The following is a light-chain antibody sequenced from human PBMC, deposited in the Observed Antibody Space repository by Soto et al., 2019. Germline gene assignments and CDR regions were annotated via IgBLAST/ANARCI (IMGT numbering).Light chain of an antibody. CDR1: QSISSY. CDR3: QQSYSTPWT. CDR2: GAS. Sequence: DIQMTQSPSSLSASVGDRVTITCRASQSISSYLNWYQQKPGKAPKVLIYGASRLESGVPSRCRGSGSGTDFTLTISSLQSEDLAIYYCQQSYSTPWTSGQGTKVEIK. V-gene: IGKV1-39*01. J-gene: IGKJ1*01.